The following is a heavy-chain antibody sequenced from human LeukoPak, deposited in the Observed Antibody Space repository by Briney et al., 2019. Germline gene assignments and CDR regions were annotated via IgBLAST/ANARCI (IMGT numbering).Heavy chain of an antibody. Sequence: SVKVSCKASGGTFSSYAISWVRQAPGQGLEWMGGIIPIFGTANYAQKFQGRVTITADESTSTAYMELSSLRSEDTAVYYCARGGGFRSSPRLMVGFDPWGQGTLVTVSS. CDR2: IIPIFGTA. D-gene: IGHD2-8*01. CDR1: GGTFSSYA. CDR3: ARGGGFRSSPRLMVGFDP. V-gene: IGHV1-69*13. J-gene: IGHJ5*02.